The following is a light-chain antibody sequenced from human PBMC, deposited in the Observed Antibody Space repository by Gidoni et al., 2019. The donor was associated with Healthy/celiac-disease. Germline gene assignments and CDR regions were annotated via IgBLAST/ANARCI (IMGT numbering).Light chain of an antibody. CDR3: QAWDSSTAPVV. Sequence: SYELTQPPSVSVSPGQTARITCSGDKLGDKYACWYQQKTSQSPVLVIYQDSKRPSGIPERFSGSNSGNTATLTISGTQAMDEADYYCQAWDSSTAPVVFGGGTKLTVL. J-gene: IGLJ2*01. CDR2: QDS. CDR1: KLGDKY. V-gene: IGLV3-1*01.